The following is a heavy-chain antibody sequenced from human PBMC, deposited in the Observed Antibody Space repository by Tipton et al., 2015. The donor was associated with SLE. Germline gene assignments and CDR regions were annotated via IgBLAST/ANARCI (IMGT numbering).Heavy chain of an antibody. J-gene: IGHJ3*02. CDR3: ARTKNSGYCSGASCDDAFDI. CDR2: ISSSGSTI. CDR1: GFTFGRYS. V-gene: IGHV3-48*01. D-gene: IGHD2-15*01. Sequence: SLRLSCAASGFTFGRYSMNWVRQAPGKGLEWVSYISSSGSTIYYADSVKGRFTISRANAKNSLYLQMNSLRAEDTAVYYCARTKNSGYCSGASCDDAFDIWGQGTMVTVSS.